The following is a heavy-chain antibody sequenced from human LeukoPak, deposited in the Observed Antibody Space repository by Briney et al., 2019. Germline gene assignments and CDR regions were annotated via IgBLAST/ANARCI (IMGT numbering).Heavy chain of an antibody. CDR2: ISYDGSNK. J-gene: IGHJ4*02. Sequence: GRSLRLSCAASGFTFSSYAMHWVRQAPGKGLEWVAVISYDGSNKYYADSVKGRFTISRDNSKNTLYLQMNSLRAEDTAVYYCARVSRAGIVGATYFDYWGQGTLVTVSS. V-gene: IGHV3-30*04. D-gene: IGHD1-26*01. CDR1: GFTFSSYA. CDR3: ARVSRAGIVGATYFDY.